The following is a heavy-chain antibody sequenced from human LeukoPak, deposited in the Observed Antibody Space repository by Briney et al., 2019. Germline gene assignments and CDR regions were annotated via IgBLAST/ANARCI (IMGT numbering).Heavy chain of an antibody. Sequence: SETLSLTCTVSGGSISSYYWSWIRQPAGKGLEWIGRIYTSGSTNYNPSLKSRVTMSVDTSKNQFSLKLSSVTAADTAVYYCARSYSSSFRIWNAFDIWGQGTMVTVSS. CDR1: GGSISSYY. J-gene: IGHJ3*02. D-gene: IGHD6-13*01. CDR3: ARSYSSSFRIWNAFDI. V-gene: IGHV4-4*07. CDR2: IYTSGST.